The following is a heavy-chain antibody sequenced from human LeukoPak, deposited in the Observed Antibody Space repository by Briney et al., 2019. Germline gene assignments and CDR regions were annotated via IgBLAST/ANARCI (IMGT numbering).Heavy chain of an antibody. CDR3: ARDLAFDI. Sequence: GGSLRLSCTASGFTFSDYSMNWVRQAPGKGLEWVSVIYSGGSRYYADSVKGRFTISRDNSKDTLYLQMNSLRAEDTAVYYCARDLAFDIWGQGTMVTVSS. CDR1: GFTFSDYS. CDR2: IYSGGSR. V-gene: IGHV3-66*02. J-gene: IGHJ3*02.